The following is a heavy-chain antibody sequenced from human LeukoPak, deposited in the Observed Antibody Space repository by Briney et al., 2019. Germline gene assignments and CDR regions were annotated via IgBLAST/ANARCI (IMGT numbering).Heavy chain of an antibody. CDR3: AREIGVNSQDAFDI. J-gene: IGHJ3*02. Sequence: GAPVKVSCKASGYTFTSFDINWVRQATGQGPEWMGWMNPNSGNTGYAQKFKGRVTMTRSNSISTAYMELSSLRSEDSAVYYCAREIGVNSQDAFDIWGQGTMVTVSS. CDR1: GYTFTSFD. CDR2: MNPNSGNT. D-gene: IGHD3-22*01. V-gene: IGHV1-8*01.